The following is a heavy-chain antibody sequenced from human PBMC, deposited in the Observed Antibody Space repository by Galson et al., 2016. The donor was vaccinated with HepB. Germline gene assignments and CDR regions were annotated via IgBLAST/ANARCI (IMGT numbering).Heavy chain of an antibody. CDR3: ARPRTSGYYYSAVDV. CDR1: GGSISSTTYY. D-gene: IGHD3-22*01. V-gene: IGHV4-39*01. CDR2: IFHSGHT. Sequence: SETLSLTCSVSGGSISSTTYYWGWIRQPPGRGLEWIGSIFHSGHTYYNSSLKSRVTITVDTSKNQFSLKLNSVTAADTAVYHCARPRTSGYYYSAVDVWGQGAMVTVSS. J-gene: IGHJ3*01.